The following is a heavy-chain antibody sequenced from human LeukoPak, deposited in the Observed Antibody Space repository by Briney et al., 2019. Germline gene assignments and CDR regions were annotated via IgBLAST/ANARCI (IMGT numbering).Heavy chain of an antibody. J-gene: IGHJ4*02. CDR2: TAHDGTR. CDR3: AREGGFYRPLDY. V-gene: IGHV4-4*02. Sequence: SETLSLTCGVSGGSIDMTNYWSWVRQAPGKGLEWIGETAHDGTRNYNASLRSRVAMSLDRANNQFSLSLTSVTAADTAVYYCAREGGFYRPLDYSGQGILVTVSS. CDR1: GGSIDMTNY. D-gene: IGHD3-3*01.